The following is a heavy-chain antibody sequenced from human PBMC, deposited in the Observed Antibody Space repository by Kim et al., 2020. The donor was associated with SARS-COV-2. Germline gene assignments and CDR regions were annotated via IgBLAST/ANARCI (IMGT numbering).Heavy chain of an antibody. CDR2: TYASVTT. CDR1: GFSVSNIQ. V-gene: IGHV3-66*01. D-gene: IGHD1-26*01. J-gene: IGHJ4*02. Sequence: GGSLRLSCAASGFSVSNIQMTWVRQASGKALDWVSVTYASVTTYYAASVKGRFTVSRDNFENTVYIQMNNLRVEDTTLYYCARDLRDLGRYSGDYWGQGTLLAVPS. CDR3: ARDLRDLGRYSGDY.